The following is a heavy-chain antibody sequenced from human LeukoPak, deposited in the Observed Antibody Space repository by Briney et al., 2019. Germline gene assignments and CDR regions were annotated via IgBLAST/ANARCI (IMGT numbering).Heavy chain of an antibody. CDR2: IYYSGST. CDR3: GAYIAAAGSAVRPYYYYGMDV. V-gene: IGHV4-34*01. J-gene: IGHJ6*02. CDR1: GGSFSGYY. Sequence: PSETLSLTCAVNGGSFSGYYWSWIRQPPGKGLEWIGSIYYSGSTYYNPSLKSRVTISVDTSKNQFSLKLSSVTAADTAVYYCGAYIAAAGSAVRPYYYYGMDVWGQGTTVTVSS. D-gene: IGHD6-13*01.